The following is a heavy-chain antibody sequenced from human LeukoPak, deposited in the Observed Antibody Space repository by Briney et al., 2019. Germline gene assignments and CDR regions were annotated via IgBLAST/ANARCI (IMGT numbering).Heavy chain of an antibody. J-gene: IGHJ5*02. D-gene: IGHD2-2*02. CDR3: ARAQKAYCSGPSCNTDP. CDR2: INPDGGGT. Sequence: ASVKVSCKASGYTFNVYYIHWVRQAPGQGLEWMGWINPDGGGTNYAQEFQGRVTMTRDTSISTAYMELSSLRYDDTAVYYCARAQKAYCSGPSCNTDPWGQGTLVTVSS. CDR1: GYTFNVYY. V-gene: IGHV1-2*02.